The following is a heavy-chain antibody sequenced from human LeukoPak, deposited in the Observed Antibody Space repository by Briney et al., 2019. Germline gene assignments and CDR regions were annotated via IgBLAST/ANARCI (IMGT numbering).Heavy chain of an antibody. Sequence: SETLSLTCTVSGYSISRGYSWGWIRQPPGKGLEWIGNIYHSGSTNYSPSLKSRVTISVDTSKNQFSLKLSSVTAADTAVYYCARETATDHWFDPWGQGTLVTVSS. V-gene: IGHV4-38-2*02. CDR2: IYHSGST. CDR1: GYSISRGYS. J-gene: IGHJ5*02. CDR3: ARETATDHWFDP.